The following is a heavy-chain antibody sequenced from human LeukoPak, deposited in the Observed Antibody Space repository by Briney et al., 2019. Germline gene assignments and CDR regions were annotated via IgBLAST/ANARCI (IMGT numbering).Heavy chain of an antibody. V-gene: IGHV4-59*01. D-gene: IGHD2-15*01. J-gene: IGHJ1*01. CDR3: ARVGDCSGGSCYSPSGYFQH. CDR2: IYYRWST. CDR1: GGSISCYY. Sequence: PSETLSLTCSVSGGSISCYYWSWIRQPPGKGLEWVGYIYYRWSTNYNPSLKSRVTISVDTSKNQFSLKLSSVTAADTAVYYCARVGDCSGGSCYSPSGYFQHWGQGTLVTVSS.